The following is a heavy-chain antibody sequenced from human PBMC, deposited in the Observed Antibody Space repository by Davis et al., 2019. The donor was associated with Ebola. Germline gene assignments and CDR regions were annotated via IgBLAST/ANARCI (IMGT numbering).Heavy chain of an antibody. J-gene: IGHJ4*02. CDR3: ARGNDYGLDN. CDR1: GFTFRTYS. D-gene: IGHD4-17*01. Sequence: GESLKISCAASGFTFRTYSMHWVRQAPGKGLEWVSSIRLEWVSRTGVSGAGTHYADSVKGRFNIGRDSSDNTLYLQMNRLTAEDTAVYYCARGNDYGLDNWGQGTLVTVSS. CDR2: TGVSGAGT. V-gene: IGHV3-23*01.